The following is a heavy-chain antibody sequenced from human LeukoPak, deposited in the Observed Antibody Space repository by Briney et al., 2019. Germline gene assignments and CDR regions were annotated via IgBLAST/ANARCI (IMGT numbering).Heavy chain of an antibody. CDR3: ARVEVMERDPRFDY. J-gene: IGHJ4*02. CDR2: IIPIFGTA. V-gene: IGHV1-69*13. D-gene: IGHD1-26*01. Sequence: SVKVSCKASGGTFSSYAISWVRQAPGQGLEWMGGIIPIFGTANYAQKFQGRVTITADESTSTAYMELSSLRSEDTAVYYCARVEVMERDPRFDYWGQGTLVTVSS. CDR1: GGTFSSYA.